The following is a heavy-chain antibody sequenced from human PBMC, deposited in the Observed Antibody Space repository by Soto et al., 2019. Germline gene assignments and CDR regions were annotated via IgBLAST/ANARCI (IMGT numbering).Heavy chain of an antibody. CDR1: GYSFTSYW. Sequence: GESRKISCKGSGYSFTSYWIGWVRQMPGKGLEWMGIIYLDDSDTRYSPSFQGQVTISADKSISTAYLQWSSLKTSDTAMYYCARQFDTSGWYDYWGQGTLVTVSS. CDR2: IYLDDSDT. J-gene: IGHJ4*02. V-gene: IGHV5-51*01. D-gene: IGHD6-19*01. CDR3: ARQFDTSGWYDY.